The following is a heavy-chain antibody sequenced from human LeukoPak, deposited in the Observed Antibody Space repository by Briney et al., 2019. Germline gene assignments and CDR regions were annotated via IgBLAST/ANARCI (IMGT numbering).Heavy chain of an antibody. V-gene: IGHV5-51*01. CDR3: ARLRSVTTTTGSFDY. Sequence: GESLKISCKGSGYSFTSYWIGWVRQMPGKGLEWMGIIYPGDSDTRYSPSFQGQVTISADKSISTAYLQWSSLEASDTAMYYCARLRSVTTTTGSFDYWGQGTLVTVSS. CDR1: GYSFTSYW. D-gene: IGHD4-17*01. J-gene: IGHJ4*02. CDR2: IYPGDSDT.